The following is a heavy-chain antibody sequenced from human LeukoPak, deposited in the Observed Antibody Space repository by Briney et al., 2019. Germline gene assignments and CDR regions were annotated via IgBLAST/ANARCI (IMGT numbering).Heavy chain of an antibody. D-gene: IGHD6-19*01. Sequence: VASVTASCEASGYTFTRYAMNWVRQAPGQGLEWMGWINTNTGNPTYAQGFTGRFVFSSDTSVSTAYLQISRLKAEDTAVYYCARDLTPRIAVVGGSDWDAFDIWGQGTMVTVSS. CDR3: ARDLTPRIAVVGGSDWDAFDI. J-gene: IGHJ3*02. CDR1: GYTFTRYA. CDR2: INTNTGNP. V-gene: IGHV7-4-1*02.